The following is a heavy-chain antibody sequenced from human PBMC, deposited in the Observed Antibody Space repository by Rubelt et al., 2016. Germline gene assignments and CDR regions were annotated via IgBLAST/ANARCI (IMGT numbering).Heavy chain of an antibody. CDR2: INHSGST. CDR3: ARGWGSRWYYLDY. V-gene: IGHV4-34*01. D-gene: IGHD6-13*01. Sequence: QVQLQQWGAGLLKPSETLSLTCAVYGGSFSGYYWSWIRQPPGTGLEWIGEINHSGSTNYNPSLKSRVTMSVETSKNQFSRKLNSVTAADTAVYFCARGWGSRWYYLDYWGQGILVTVSS. CDR1: GGSFSGYY. J-gene: IGHJ4*02.